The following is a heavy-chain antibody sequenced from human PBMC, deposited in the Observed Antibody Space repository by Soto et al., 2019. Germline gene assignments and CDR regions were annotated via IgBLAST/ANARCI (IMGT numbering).Heavy chain of an antibody. CDR3: TPDPILAAAGGSDP. CDR1: GFTFIYAW. V-gene: IGHV3-15*01. D-gene: IGHD6-13*01. Sequence: EVQLVESGGGLVKPGGSLRLSCEASGFTFIYAWMSWVRQAPGKGLEWVGHIKSNTDGGTTDYAAPVNGRFTISRDDSKTTLYLQMSSLKTEDKAVYYCTPDPILAAAGGSDPWGQGTLVTVSS. CDR2: IKSNTDGGTT. J-gene: IGHJ5*02.